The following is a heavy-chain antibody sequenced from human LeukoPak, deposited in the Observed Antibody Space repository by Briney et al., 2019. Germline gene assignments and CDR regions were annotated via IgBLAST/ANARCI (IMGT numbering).Heavy chain of an antibody. J-gene: IGHJ5*02. CDR2: IYYSGST. D-gene: IGHD1-26*01. CDR3: ARDWRELLRWFDP. V-gene: IGHV4-59*12. Sequence: SETLSLTCTVSGGSITSYYWSWIRQPPGKGLEWIGYIYYSGSTNYNPSLKSRVTISVDRSKSQFSLKLSSVTAADTAVYYCARDWRELLRWFDPWGQGTLVTVSS. CDR1: GGSITSYY.